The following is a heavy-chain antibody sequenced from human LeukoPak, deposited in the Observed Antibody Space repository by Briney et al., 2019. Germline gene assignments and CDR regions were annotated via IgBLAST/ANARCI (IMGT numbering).Heavy chain of an antibody. CDR1: GFTFSSYG. D-gene: IGHD3-3*01. CDR3: AKDFDIWSGYSPFGY. V-gene: IGHV3-30*18. Sequence: HPGRSLRLSCAASGFTFSSYGMHWVRQAPGKGLEWVAVISYDGSNKYYADSVKGRFTISRDNSKNTLYLQMNSLRAEDTAVYHCAKDFDIWSGYSPFGYWGQGTLVTVSS. CDR2: ISYDGSNK. J-gene: IGHJ4*02.